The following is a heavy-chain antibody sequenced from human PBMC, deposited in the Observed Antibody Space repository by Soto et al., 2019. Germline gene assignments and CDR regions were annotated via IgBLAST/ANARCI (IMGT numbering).Heavy chain of an antibody. Sequence: PSETLSLTCTVSGGSISSGGYYWSWIRQHPGKGLEWIGYIYYSGSTYYNPSLKSRVTISVDTSKNQFSLKLSSVTAADTAVYYCARGFWNYYGSGTTPYMDVWGKGTTVTVSS. CDR3: ARGFWNYYGSGTTPYMDV. V-gene: IGHV4-31*03. CDR2: IYYSGST. D-gene: IGHD3-10*01. CDR1: GGSISSGGYY. J-gene: IGHJ6*03.